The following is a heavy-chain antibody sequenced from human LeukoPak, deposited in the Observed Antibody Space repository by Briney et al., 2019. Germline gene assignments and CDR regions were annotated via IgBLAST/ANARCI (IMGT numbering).Heavy chain of an antibody. CDR2: ISGSGGST. J-gene: IGHJ4*02. CDR3: TRDRGAYNLYDY. V-gene: IGHV3-23*01. CDR1: GFTFSSYA. Sequence: GGSLRLSCAASGFTFSSYAMSWVRQAPGKGLEWVSAISGSGGSTYYADSVKGRFTISRDNSKNTLYLQMNSLRAEDTAVYYCTRDRGAYNLYDYWGQGTLVTVSS. D-gene: IGHD1-1*01.